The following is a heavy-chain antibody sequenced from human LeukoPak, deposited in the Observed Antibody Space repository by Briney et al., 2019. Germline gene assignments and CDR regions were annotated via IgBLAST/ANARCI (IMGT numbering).Heavy chain of an antibody. D-gene: IGHD2-2*01. CDR3: ARVRCSSTSCSHYYYYYMDV. J-gene: IGHJ6*03. CDR2: MNPNSGNT. Sequence: GASVKVSCKASGYTSTSYDINWVRQATGQGLEWMGWMNPNSGNTGYAQKFQGRVTITTDESTSTAYMELSSLRSEDTAVYYCARVRCSSTSCSHYYYYYMDVWGKGTTVTVSS. CDR1: GYTSTSYD. V-gene: IGHV1-8*03.